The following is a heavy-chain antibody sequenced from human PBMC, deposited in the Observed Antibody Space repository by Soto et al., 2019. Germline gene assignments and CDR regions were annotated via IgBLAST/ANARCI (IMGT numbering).Heavy chain of an antibody. CDR1: GFTFSVYA. CDR3: ARDQLYYNDISGRPLNAFDV. Sequence: GGSLRLSCSASGFTFSVYAMGWVRQAPGKGLEWVSTISTSGGTTDYADSVKGRFTISRDNAKNSLYLQMNSLRAEDTAVYYCARDQLYYNDISGRPLNAFDVWGQGTMVTVSS. J-gene: IGHJ3*01. CDR2: ISTSGGTT. D-gene: IGHD3-22*01. V-gene: IGHV3-23*01.